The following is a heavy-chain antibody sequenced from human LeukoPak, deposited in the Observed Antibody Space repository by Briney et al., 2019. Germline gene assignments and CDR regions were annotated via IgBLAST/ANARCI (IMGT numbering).Heavy chain of an antibody. CDR2: INHSGST. CDR1: GGSFSGYY. V-gene: IGHV4-34*01. D-gene: IGHD6-13*01. J-gene: IGHJ6*02. Sequence: SETLSLTCAVYGGSFSGYYWSWIRQPPGKGLEWIGEINHSGSTNYNPSLKSRVTISVDTSKNQFSLKLSSVTAADTAVCYCARGIAAAGPERYYYYGMDVWGQGTTVTVSS. CDR3: ARGIAAAGPERYYYYGMDV.